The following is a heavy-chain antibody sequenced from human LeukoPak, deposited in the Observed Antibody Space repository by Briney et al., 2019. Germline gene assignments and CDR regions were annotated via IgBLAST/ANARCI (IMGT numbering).Heavy chain of an antibody. V-gene: IGHV4-34*01. CDR1: GGSFSGYY. CDR2: INHSGST. CDR3: ARSNYVWGSYRPRQSDAFDI. J-gene: IGHJ3*02. D-gene: IGHD3-16*02. Sequence: SETLSLTCAVYGGSFSGYYWSWIRQPPGKGLEWIGEINHSGSTNYNPSLKSRVTMSVDTSKNQFSLKLSSVTAADTVVYYCARSNYVWGSYRPRQSDAFDIWGQGTMVTVSS.